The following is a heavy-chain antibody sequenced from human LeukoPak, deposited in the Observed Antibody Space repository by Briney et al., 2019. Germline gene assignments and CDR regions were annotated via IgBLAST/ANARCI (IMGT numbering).Heavy chain of an antibody. CDR2: ISYSGST. CDR3: AGGIAVADYYFDY. J-gene: IGHJ4*02. V-gene: IGHV4-59*12. Sequence: SETLSLTCTVSGGSISSYYWSWIRQPPGKGLEWIGYISYSGSTKYNPSLKSRVTISVDTSKNQFSLKLSSVTAADTAVYYCAGGIAVADYYFDYWGQGTLVTVSS. CDR1: GGSISSYY. D-gene: IGHD6-19*01.